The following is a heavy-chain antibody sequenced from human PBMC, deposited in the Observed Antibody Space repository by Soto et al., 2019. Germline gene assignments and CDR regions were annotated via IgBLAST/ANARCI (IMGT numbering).Heavy chain of an antibody. V-gene: IGHV3-21*01. CDR1: GFTFSSYS. Sequence: RRLSCAASGFTFSSYSMNWVRQAPGKGLEWVSSISSSSSYIYYADSVRGRFTISRDNAKNSLYLQMNSLRAEDTAVYYCASKGYCSSTSCYTLSYYYYYGMDVWGQGTTVTVSS. J-gene: IGHJ6*02. D-gene: IGHD2-2*02. CDR2: ISSSSSYI. CDR3: ASKGYCSSTSCYTLSYYYYYGMDV.